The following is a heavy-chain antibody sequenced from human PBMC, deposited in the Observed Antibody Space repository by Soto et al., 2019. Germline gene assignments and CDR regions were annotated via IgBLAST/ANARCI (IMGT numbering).Heavy chain of an antibody. D-gene: IGHD3-22*01. CDR2: INPSGGST. J-gene: IGHJ6*02. CDR3: ARGYEIGNYYYTSDYYYGMDV. Sequence: GASVKVSCKASGYSFTSYYIHWVRQAPGQGLEWMGIINPSGGSTIYAQKFQGRVTMTRDTSTSTVYMELSSLRSEDTAVYYCARGYEIGNYYYTSDYYYGMDVWGQGTTVTVSS. V-gene: IGHV1-46*01. CDR1: GYSFTSYY.